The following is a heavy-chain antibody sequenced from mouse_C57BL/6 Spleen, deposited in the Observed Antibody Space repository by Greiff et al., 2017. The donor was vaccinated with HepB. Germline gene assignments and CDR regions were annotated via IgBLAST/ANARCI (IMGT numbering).Heavy chain of an antibody. Sequence: VQLQQPGAELVKPGASVKLSCKASGYTFTSYWMQWVKQRPGQGLEWIGEIDPSDSYTNYNQKFKGKATLTVDTSSSTAYMQLSSLTSEDSAVYYCARGLLPDYFDYWGQGTTLTVSS. CDR2: IDPSDSYT. V-gene: IGHV1-50*01. CDR1: GYTFTSYW. D-gene: IGHD1-1*01. J-gene: IGHJ2*01. CDR3: ARGLLPDYFDY.